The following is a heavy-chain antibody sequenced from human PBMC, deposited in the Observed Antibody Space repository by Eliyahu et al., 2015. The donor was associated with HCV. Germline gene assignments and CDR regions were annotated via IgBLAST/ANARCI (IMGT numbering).Heavy chain of an antibody. Sequence: EVQLVESGGGXVQPGGSLRLXCTASGFTFSSYWXHWVRQAPGKGLVWVSRIXSXGSSTIYADSVKGRFTISRDNAKNTLYLQMNSLRAEDTAVYYCAQDTAMLIRYWGQGTLVTVSS. CDR2: IXSXGSST. CDR1: GFTFSSYW. CDR3: AQDTAMLIRY. D-gene: IGHD5-18*01. J-gene: IGHJ4*02. V-gene: IGHV3-74*01.